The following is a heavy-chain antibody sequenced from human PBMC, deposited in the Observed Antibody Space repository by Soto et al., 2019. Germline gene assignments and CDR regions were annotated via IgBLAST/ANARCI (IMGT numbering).Heavy chain of an antibody. D-gene: IGHD3-10*01. CDR1: GGSISSSSYH. J-gene: IGHJ6*03. CDR3: ARQRVASESLHYYYYMDV. V-gene: IGHV4-39*01. CDR2: ISYSGST. Sequence: QLQLQESGPGLVKPSETLSLTCTVSGGSISSSSYHWGWIRQPSGKGLEWIGRISYSGSTYYNPSLKSRVTIPVDTSKHQYSLQLSSVTAADTAVYYCARQRVASESLHYYYYMDVWGKGTTVTVSS.